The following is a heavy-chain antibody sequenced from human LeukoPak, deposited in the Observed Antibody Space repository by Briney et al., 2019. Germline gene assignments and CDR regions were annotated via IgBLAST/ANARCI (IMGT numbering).Heavy chain of an antibody. D-gene: IGHD1-26*01. J-gene: IGHJ3*02. CDR2: ISSSSSYT. CDR3: ARDTASWELLSANDAFDI. CDR1: GFTFSDYY. V-gene: IGHV3-11*06. Sequence: GGSLRLSCAASGFTFSDYYMSWIRQAPGKGLEWVSYISSSSSYTNYADSVKGRFTISRDNAKNSLYLQMNSLRAEDTAVYYCARDTASWELLSANDAFDIWGQGTMVTVSS.